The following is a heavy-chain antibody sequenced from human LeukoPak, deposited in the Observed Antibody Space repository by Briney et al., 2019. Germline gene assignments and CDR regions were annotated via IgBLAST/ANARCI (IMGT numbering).Heavy chain of an antibody. V-gene: IGHV1-69-2*01. D-gene: IGHD5-18*01. CDR3: SKAEVKFSYGPQFDF. CDR1: GYPFTDYY. Sequence: ASVKVSCKVSGYPFTDYYIHWVRQAPGEGLEWMDLIDPEDGETVYAEKFQGKFTMTADTSTDTAYMELRSLRSEDTAVYYCSKAEVKFSYGPQFDFWGQGTLVTVSS. CDR2: IDPEDGET. J-gene: IGHJ4*02.